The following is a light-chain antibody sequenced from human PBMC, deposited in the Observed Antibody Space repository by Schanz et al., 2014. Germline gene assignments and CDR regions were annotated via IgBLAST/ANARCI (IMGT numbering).Light chain of an antibody. Sequence: DIQMTQSPPTLSASVGDRVTISCRASHSIRNWLAWYQQKPGKAPKLLVFDATELEGGVPARFSGSGSGTEFSLTISSLQPDDFATYYCHQYNNDFPWTFGQGTKVEIK. CDR3: HQYNNDFPWT. J-gene: IGKJ1*01. CDR2: DAT. V-gene: IGKV1-5*01. CDR1: HSIRNW.